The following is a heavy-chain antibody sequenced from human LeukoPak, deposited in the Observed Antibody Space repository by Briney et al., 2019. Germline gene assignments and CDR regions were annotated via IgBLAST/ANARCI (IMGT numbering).Heavy chain of an antibody. CDR2: ISSSGSTI. V-gene: IGHV3-11*01. J-gene: IGHJ6*02. CDR1: GFTFSDYY. CDR3: AREPPLYYYDSSGYYHYYYGMDV. Sequence: GGSLRLSCAASGFTFSDYYMSWIRQAPGKGLEWVSYISSSGSTIYYADSVKGRFTISRDNAKNSLYLQMNSLRAEDTAVYYCAREPPLYYYDSSGYYHYYYGMDVWGQGTTVTVSS. D-gene: IGHD3-22*01.